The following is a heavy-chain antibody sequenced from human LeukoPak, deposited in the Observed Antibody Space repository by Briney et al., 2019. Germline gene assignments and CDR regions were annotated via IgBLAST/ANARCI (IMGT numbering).Heavy chain of an antibody. V-gene: IGHV3-48*01. Sequence: GGSLRLSCAASGFTFSSYSMHWVRQAPGKGLEWVSYISSSSSTIYYADSVKGRFTISRDNAKNSLYLQMNSLRAKDTAVYYCARDTIGYYEFWSGYFDYWGQGTLVTVSS. CDR3: ARDTIGYYEFWSGYFDY. J-gene: IGHJ4*02. CDR2: ISSSSSTI. D-gene: IGHD3-3*01. CDR1: GFTFSSYS.